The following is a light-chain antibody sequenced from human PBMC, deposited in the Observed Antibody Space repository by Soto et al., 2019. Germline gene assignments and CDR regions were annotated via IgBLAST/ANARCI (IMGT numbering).Light chain of an antibody. J-gene: IGKJ5*01. CDR2: GAS. Sequence: EIVLTQSPGTLSLSPGERATLSCRASQSVSSSYLAWYQQKPGQAPRLLIYGASSRATGIPDRFSGSESGTDFTLTISRLEPEDFEVYYCPQSSSSPINFDQGAQLEIK. CDR3: PQSSSSPIN. CDR1: QSVSSSY. V-gene: IGKV3-20*01.